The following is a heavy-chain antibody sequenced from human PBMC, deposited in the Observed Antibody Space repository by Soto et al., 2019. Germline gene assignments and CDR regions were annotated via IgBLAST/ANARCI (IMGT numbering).Heavy chain of an antibody. CDR1: GFTFSSYG. CDR3: ARDFVGAHFDY. V-gene: IGHV3-33*01. J-gene: IGHJ4*02. Sequence: QVQLVESGGGVVQPGRSLRLSCAASGFTFSSYGMHWVRQAPGKGLEWVAVIWYDGSNKYYADSVKGRFTISRDNSKNTLYLQMNSLRAEETAVYYCARDFVGAHFDYWGQGTLVTVSS. CDR2: IWYDGSNK. D-gene: IGHD1-26*01.